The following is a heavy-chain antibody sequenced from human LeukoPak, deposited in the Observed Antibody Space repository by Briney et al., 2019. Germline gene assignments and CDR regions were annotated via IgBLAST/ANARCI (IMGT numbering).Heavy chain of an antibody. CDR1: GGSISSGSYY. Sequence: SETLSLTYTVSGGSISSGSYYWSWIRQPAGKGLEWIERIYTSGSANYNPSLKSRVTISVDTSKNQFSLKLSSVTAADTAVYYCARAPLGYCSSTGCYGNWFDPWGQGTLVTVSS. V-gene: IGHV4-61*02. CDR2: IYTSGSA. CDR3: ARAPLGYCSSTGCYGNWFDP. J-gene: IGHJ5*02. D-gene: IGHD2-2*01.